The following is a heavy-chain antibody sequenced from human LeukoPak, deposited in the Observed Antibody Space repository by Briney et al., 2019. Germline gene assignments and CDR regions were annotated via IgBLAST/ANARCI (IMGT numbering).Heavy chain of an antibody. Sequence: GGSLRLSCAASRFTFSNSWMSWVRQAPGKGLEWVSAISGSGGSTYYADSVKGRFTISRDNSKNTLYLQMNSLRAEDTAVYYCAKDPRRGYYGSGSFDYWGQGTLVTVSS. V-gene: IGHV3-23*01. CDR3: AKDPRRGYYGSGSFDY. D-gene: IGHD3-10*01. CDR2: ISGSGGST. CDR1: RFTFSNSW. J-gene: IGHJ4*02.